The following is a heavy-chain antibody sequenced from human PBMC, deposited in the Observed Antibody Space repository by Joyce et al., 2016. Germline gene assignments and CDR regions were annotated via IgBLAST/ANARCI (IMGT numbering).Heavy chain of an antibody. J-gene: IGHJ4*02. Sequence: QVHLVQSGAEVKKPGASVKVSCKATGYTFDNHAMHWVRQAPGQGPEWLGWINNRRGNPRYSQNFQGRVTITRDTSASTAYMDLSSLRSEDSAVYYCARDDSRSWCLDYWGQGTLVTVSS. V-gene: IGHV1-3*04. CDR2: INNRRGNP. CDR3: ARDDSRSWCLDY. D-gene: IGHD3-22*01. CDR1: GYTFDNHA.